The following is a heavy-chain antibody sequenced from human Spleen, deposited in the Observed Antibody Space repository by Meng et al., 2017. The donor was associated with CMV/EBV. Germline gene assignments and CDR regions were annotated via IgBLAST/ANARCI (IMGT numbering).Heavy chain of an antibody. V-gene: IGHV3-21*01. Sequence: CAASGFTFSSYTMNWVRQAPGSGLEWVSSITSSSTYIYYADSVKGRFTISRDNAKNSLYLQMNSLRAEDTAVYYCARAEAYQVPNFDYWGQGTLVTVSS. CDR1: GFTFSSYT. J-gene: IGHJ4*02. CDR3: ARAEAYQVPNFDY. D-gene: IGHD2-2*01. CDR2: ITSSSTYI.